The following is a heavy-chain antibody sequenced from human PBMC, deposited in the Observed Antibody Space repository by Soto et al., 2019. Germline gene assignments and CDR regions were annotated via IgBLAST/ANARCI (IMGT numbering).Heavy chain of an antibody. CDR1: GFSLSTGGLG. CDR3: ALRGYGDYPRDNWFDP. CDR2: IYWNDDR. V-gene: IGHV2-5*01. D-gene: IGHD4-17*01. J-gene: IGHJ5*02. Sequence: QITLKESGPTVVKPTQTLTLTCTFSGFSLSTGGLGVGWLRQPPGRALEWLALIYWNDDRRYHPSLKSRLTITKDTSKNQVVLTMTDMDPVDTATYYCALRGYGDYPRDNWFDPWGQGTLVTVSS.